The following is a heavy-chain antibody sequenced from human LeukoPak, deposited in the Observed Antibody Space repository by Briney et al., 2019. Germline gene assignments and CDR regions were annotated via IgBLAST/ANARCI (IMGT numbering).Heavy chain of an antibody. J-gene: IGHJ4*02. D-gene: IGHD5/OR15-5a*01. CDR3: AREPPGLVSTGEYVY. Sequence: PGRSLRLSCAASGFTFSSYAMHWVRQAPGKGLEWVAVISYDGSNKYYADSVKGRFTISRDNSKNTLYLQMNSLRAEDTAVYYCAREPPGLVSTGEYVYGGQGTLVTVSS. CDR2: ISYDGSNK. V-gene: IGHV3-30*04. CDR1: GFTFSSYA.